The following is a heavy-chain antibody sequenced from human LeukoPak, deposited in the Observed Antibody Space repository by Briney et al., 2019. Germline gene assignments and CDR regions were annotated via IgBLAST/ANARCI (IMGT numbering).Heavy chain of an antibody. J-gene: IGHJ6*03. V-gene: IGHV4-59*01. CDR1: GGSISSYY. CDR2: IYYSGST. Sequence: PSETLSLTCTVSGGSISSYYWSWIRQPPGKGLEWIGYIYYSGSTNYNPSLKSRVTISVDTSKNQFSLKLSSVTAADTAVYYCARVEAVPAATYYYYYMDVWGKGTTVTVSS. D-gene: IGHD2-2*01. CDR3: ARVEAVPAATYYYYYMDV.